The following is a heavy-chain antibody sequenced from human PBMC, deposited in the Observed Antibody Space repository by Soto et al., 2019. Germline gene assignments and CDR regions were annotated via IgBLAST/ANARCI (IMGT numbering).Heavy chain of an antibody. CDR3: APHTLDTGMPSGY. Sequence: PGGSLRLSCAASGFTFSSYSMNWVRQAPGKGLEWVSYISSSSSTIYYADSVKGRFTISRDNAKNSLYMQMNSLRSEDTAVYYCAPHTLDTGMPSGYWGQGTLVTVSS. J-gene: IGHJ4*02. V-gene: IGHV3-48*01. CDR2: ISSSSSTI. D-gene: IGHD5-18*01. CDR1: GFTFSSYS.